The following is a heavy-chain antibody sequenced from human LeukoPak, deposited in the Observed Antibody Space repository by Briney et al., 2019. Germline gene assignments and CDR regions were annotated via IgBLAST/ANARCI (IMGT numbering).Heavy chain of an antibody. J-gene: IGHJ6*02. Sequence: GGSLRLSCAASGFTFGDYAMSWFRQAPGKGLEWVGFIGSKAYGGTTEYAASVKGRFTISRDDSKSIAYLQMNSLKTEDTAVYYCTRDSPTGDYYYYGMDVWGQGTTVTVSS. D-gene: IGHD3-10*01. V-gene: IGHV3-49*03. CDR2: IGSKAYGGTT. CDR1: GFTFGDYA. CDR3: TRDSPTGDYYYYGMDV.